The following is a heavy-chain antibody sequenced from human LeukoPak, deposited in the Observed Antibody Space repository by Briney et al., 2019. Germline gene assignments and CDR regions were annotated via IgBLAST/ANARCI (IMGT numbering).Heavy chain of an antibody. J-gene: IGHJ4*02. V-gene: IGHV3-7*01. D-gene: IGHD6-19*01. CDR3: ARVGSGWYWGYFDY. CDR2: IKQDGSEK. Sequence: GGSLRLSCAASGFTFSSYWMSWARQAPGKGLEWVANIKQDGSEKYYVDSVKGRFTISRDNAKNSLYLQMNSLRAEDTAVYYCARVGSGWYWGYFDYWGQGTLVTVSS. CDR1: GFTFSSYW.